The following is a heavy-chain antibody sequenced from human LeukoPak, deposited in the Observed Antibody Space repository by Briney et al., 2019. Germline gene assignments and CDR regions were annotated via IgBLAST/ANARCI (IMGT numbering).Heavy chain of an antibody. D-gene: IGHD3-3*01. Sequence: GGSLRLSCAASGFTFSTYWMHWVRQAPGKGLVWVSRINSDGSRTNYADSVKGRFTISRDNAKNTLFLQMNSLRAEDTAVYYCARDLQYDFWSGYYDYWGQGTLVTVSS. CDR2: INSDGSRT. V-gene: IGHV3-74*01. CDR3: ARDLQYDFWSGYYDY. J-gene: IGHJ4*02. CDR1: GFTFSTYW.